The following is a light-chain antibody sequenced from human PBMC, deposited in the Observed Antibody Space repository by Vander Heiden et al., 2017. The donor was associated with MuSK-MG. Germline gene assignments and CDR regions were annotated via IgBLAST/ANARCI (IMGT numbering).Light chain of an antibody. CDR3: QQSYTTPRT. J-gene: IGKJ1*01. V-gene: IGKV1-39*01. CDR2: TAS. Sequence: DIQMTQSPSSLSASVGDRVTITCRASLSINSYVNWYQQKPGKAPKLLIFTASTLQIGVPSRFTGSVSGTDFTLTISSLQPEDFATYYCQQSYTTPRTFGHGTKVEIK. CDR1: LSINSY.